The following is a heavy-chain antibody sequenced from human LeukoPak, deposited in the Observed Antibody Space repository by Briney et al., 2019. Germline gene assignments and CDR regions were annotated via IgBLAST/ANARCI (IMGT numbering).Heavy chain of an antibody. J-gene: IGHJ6*03. CDR1: GFIFSGYE. CDR2: ISSGGTSI. CDR3: ARGRNWAPSWYMDI. Sequence: GGSLRLSWAASGFIFSGYEMHWVRQAPGKGLEWVSYISSGGTSIYYADSVKGRFTISRDDATNSLYLQMNRLRVEDTAVYNCARGRNWAPSWYMDIWGKGTTVTVSS. V-gene: IGHV3-48*03. D-gene: IGHD3-16*01.